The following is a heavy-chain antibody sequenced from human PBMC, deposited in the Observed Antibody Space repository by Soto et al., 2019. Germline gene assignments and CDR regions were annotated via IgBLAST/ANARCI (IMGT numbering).Heavy chain of an antibody. J-gene: IGHJ4*02. Sequence: SETLSLTCAVSGGSISSGGYSWSWIRQPPGKGLEWIGYIYHSGSTYYNPSLKSRVTISVDRSKNQFSLKLSSVTAADTAVYYCARSGGSWYFDYWGQGTQVTVSS. V-gene: IGHV4-30-2*01. CDR1: GGSISSGGYS. CDR3: ARSGGSWYFDY. CDR2: IYHSGST. D-gene: IGHD2-15*01.